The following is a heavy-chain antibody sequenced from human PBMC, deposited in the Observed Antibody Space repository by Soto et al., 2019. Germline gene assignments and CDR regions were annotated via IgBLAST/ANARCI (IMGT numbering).Heavy chain of an antibody. V-gene: IGHV3-53*01. CDR2: IYSGGST. CDR1: GFTVSSNY. D-gene: IGHD3-10*01. Sequence: GGSLRLSCAASGFTVSSNYMSWVRQAPGKGLEWVSVIYSGGSTYYADSVKGRFTISRDNSKNTLYLQMNSLGAEDTAVYYCASPGPTSTYYYYYGMDVWGQGTTVTVS. J-gene: IGHJ6*02. CDR3: ASPGPTSTYYYYYGMDV.